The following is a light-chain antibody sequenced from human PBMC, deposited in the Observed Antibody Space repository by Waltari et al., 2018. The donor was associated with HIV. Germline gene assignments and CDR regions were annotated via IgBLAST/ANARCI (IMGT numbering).Light chain of an antibody. V-gene: IGLV1-40*01. Sequence: QSVLTQPPSVSGAPGQRVTLPCPGSSSNIGAGFDVHWYQQLPGTAPKLLIYDNPNRPSGVPDRFSGSRSGSSASLAITGLQAEDEADYYCQSFDSSLSGYVFGTGTKVTVL. J-gene: IGLJ1*01. CDR2: DNP. CDR3: QSFDSSLSGYV. CDR1: SSNIGAGFD.